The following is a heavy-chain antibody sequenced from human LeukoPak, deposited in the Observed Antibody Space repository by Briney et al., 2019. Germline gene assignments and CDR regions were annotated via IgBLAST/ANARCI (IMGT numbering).Heavy chain of an antibody. CDR1: GFTFDDYA. V-gene: IGHV3-20*04. CDR2: IGGSGTRT. CDR3: ARDPYSGSYGADYYYYMDV. Sequence: GGSLRLSCVASGFTFDDYAMHWVRQAPGKGLEWVSGIGGSGTRTYYADSVKGRFTISRDNAKSSLYLQMNSLRAEDTAVYYCARDPYSGSYGADYYYYMDVWGKGTTVTIS. J-gene: IGHJ6*03. D-gene: IGHD1-26*01.